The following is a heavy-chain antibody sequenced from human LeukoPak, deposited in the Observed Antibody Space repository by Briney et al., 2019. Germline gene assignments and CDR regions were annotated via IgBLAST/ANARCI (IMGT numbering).Heavy chain of an antibody. V-gene: IGHV4-31*03. D-gene: IGHD4-23*01. CDR2: IYYSGST. Sequence: PSQTLSLTCTVSGGSISSGGYYWSWIRQHPGKGLEWIGYIYYSGSTYYNPSLKSRVTISVDTSKNQFSLKLSSVTAADTAVYYCARKEYGGNSGWYFDLWGRGTLVTVSS. CDR1: GGSISSGGYY. J-gene: IGHJ2*01. CDR3: ARKEYGGNSGWYFDL.